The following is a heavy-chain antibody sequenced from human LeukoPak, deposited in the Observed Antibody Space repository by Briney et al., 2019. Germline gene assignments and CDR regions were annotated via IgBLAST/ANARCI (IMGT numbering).Heavy chain of an antibody. D-gene: IGHD6-13*01. V-gene: IGHV3-64D*06. J-gene: IGHJ4*02. Sequence: GRSLRLSCAASGFTFSSYAMHWVRQAPGKGLEYVSAISNNGGSTYHADSVKGRFTISRDNSKNTLYLQMSSLRAEDTAVYYCAYSNSWYLDYWGQGTLVTVSS. CDR3: AYSNSWYLDY. CDR2: ISNNGGST. CDR1: GFTFSSYA.